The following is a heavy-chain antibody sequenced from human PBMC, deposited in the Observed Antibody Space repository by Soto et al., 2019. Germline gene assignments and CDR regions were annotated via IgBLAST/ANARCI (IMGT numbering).Heavy chain of an antibody. D-gene: IGHD4-17*01. J-gene: IGHJ6*02. CDR3: AKVVTTTRLYGMDV. CDR1: QFAFSSFA. CDR2: ISSGSVNI. Sequence: GGSLRLSCAASQFAFSSFAMNWVRQAPGKGLEWVSAISSGSVNIYYADSVKGRFTISRDNSKNTLHLQMSGLRAEDTAIYYCAKVVTTTRLYGMDVWGQGTTVTVS. V-gene: IGHV3-23*01.